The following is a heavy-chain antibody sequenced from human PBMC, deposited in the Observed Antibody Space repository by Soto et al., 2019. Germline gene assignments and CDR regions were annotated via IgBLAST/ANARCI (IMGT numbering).Heavy chain of an antibody. Sequence: EVQLLESGGGLVQPGGSLRLSCTASGFTFSNYAMSWVRQAPGKGLEWVSTISGSGDSTNYADSVKGQFAISRDNSNNMLYVKMYSLRVEDTAVYYCAKENRRGYCSGGICYGYFDYWGQGTLVTVSS. J-gene: IGHJ4*02. D-gene: IGHD2-15*01. V-gene: IGHV3-23*01. CDR3: AKENRRGYCSGGICYGYFDY. CDR1: GFTFSNYA. CDR2: ISGSGDST.